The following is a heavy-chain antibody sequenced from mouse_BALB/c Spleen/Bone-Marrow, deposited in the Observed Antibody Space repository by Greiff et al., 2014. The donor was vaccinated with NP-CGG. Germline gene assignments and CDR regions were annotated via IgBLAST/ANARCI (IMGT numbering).Heavy chain of an antibody. V-gene: IGHV1-20*02. CDR3: ARDYYDYYFDY. CDR2: INPYNGDT. CDR1: GYSFTGYF. J-gene: IGHJ2*01. Sequence: VQLKESGPELVKPGASVKISCEASGYSFTGYFMNWVMQSHGKSLEWIGRINPYNGDTFYNQKFKGKATLTVDKSSSTAHMELRSLASEDSAVYYCARDYYDYYFDYWGQGTTLTVSS. D-gene: IGHD2-4*01.